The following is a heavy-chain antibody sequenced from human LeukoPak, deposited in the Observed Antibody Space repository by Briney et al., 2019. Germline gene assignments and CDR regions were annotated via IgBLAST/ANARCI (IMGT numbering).Heavy chain of an antibody. Sequence: GASVKVSCKASGYTFTSYGISWVRQAPGQGLEWMGWISAYNGNTNYAQKLQGRVTMTTDTSTSTAYMELRSLRSDDTAVYYCARPYYDSSAPPYDYWGQGTLVIVSS. V-gene: IGHV1-18*01. D-gene: IGHD3-22*01. CDR3: ARPYYDSSAPPYDY. CDR2: ISAYNGNT. CDR1: GYTFTSYG. J-gene: IGHJ4*02.